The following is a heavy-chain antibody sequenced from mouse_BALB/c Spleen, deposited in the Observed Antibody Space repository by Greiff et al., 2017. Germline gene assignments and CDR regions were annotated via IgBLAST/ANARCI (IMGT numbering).Heavy chain of an antibody. Sequence: VQLQQSGAELVRPGVSVKISCKGSGYTFTDYAMHWVKQSHAKSLEWIGVISTYYGDASYNQKFKGKATMAVDKSSSTAYMELARLSSEDSDIYYCARSAYYYGSNYAMDYWGKGTGVTVSS. CDR3: ARSAYYYGSNYAMDY. CDR1: GYTFTDYA. V-gene: IGHV1S137*01. CDR2: ISTYYGDA. D-gene: IGHD1-1*01. J-gene: IGHJ4*01.